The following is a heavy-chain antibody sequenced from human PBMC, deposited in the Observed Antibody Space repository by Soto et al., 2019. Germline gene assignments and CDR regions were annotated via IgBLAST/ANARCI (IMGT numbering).Heavy chain of an antibody. Sequence: QVQLVESGGGVVQPGRSLRLSCAASGFTFSSYGMHWVRQAPGKGLEWVAVISYDGSNKYYADSVKGRFTISRDNSKNTLYLQMNSLRAEDTAVYYCAKELIEDPYYDFWRGYPHFDYWGQGTLVTVSS. CDR2: ISYDGSNK. CDR3: AKELIEDPYYDFWRGYPHFDY. CDR1: GFTFSSYG. D-gene: IGHD3-3*01. J-gene: IGHJ4*02. V-gene: IGHV3-30*18.